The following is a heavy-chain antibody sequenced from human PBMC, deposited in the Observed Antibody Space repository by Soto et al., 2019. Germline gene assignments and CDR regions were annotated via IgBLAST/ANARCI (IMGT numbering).Heavy chain of an antibody. D-gene: IGHD6-13*01. CDR3: TRPPVAGDAFDI. V-gene: IGHV3-73*01. J-gene: IGHJ3*02. CDR1: GFTFSGSA. CDR2: IRSKANSYAT. Sequence: EVQLVESGGGLVQPGGSLKLSCAASGFTFSGSAMHWVRQASGKGLEWVGRIRSKANSYATAYAASVKGRFTISRDDSKNTAYLQLNSLKTEDTAVYYCTRPPVAGDAFDIWGQGTMVTGSS.